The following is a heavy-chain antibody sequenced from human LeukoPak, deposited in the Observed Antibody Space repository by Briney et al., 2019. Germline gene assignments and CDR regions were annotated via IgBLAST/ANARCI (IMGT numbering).Heavy chain of an antibody. V-gene: IGHV3-30-3*01. J-gene: IGHJ6*02. D-gene: IGHD2-15*01. CDR2: MSYDGSNK. CDR1: GFTFSSYA. Sequence: PGGSLRLSCAASGFTFSSYAMHWVRQAPGKGLEWVAVMSYDGSNKYYADSVKGRFTISRDTSKNTLYLQMNSLRAEDTAVYYCARPAGGGSYYYYGMDVWGQGTTVTVSS. CDR3: ARPAGGGSYYYYGMDV.